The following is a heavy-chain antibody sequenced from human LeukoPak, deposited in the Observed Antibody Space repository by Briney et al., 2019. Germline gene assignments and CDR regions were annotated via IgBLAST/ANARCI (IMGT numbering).Heavy chain of an antibody. D-gene: IGHD3-10*01. Sequence: PGGSLRLSCAASGFTFSRHGMSWVRQPPGKGLEWVSAISGSGGETYYADSVKVRFTNSRDNSKNTLHLQMNSLRADDTAIYYCASHYGSGSDNWLDLWGQGTLVTVSS. J-gene: IGHJ5*02. CDR2: ISGSGGET. CDR1: GFTFSRHG. CDR3: ASHYGSGSDNWLDL. V-gene: IGHV3-23*01.